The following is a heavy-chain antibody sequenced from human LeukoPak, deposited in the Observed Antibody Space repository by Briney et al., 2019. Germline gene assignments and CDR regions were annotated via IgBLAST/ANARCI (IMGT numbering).Heavy chain of an antibody. J-gene: IGHJ4*02. D-gene: IGHD6-19*01. CDR1: GYTLTELS. V-gene: IGHV1-24*01. Sequence: SSVKVSCKVSGYTLTELSMHWVRQAPGKRLEGMGGFDPEDGETIYAQKFQGRVTMTEDTSTDTAYMELSSLRSEDTAVYYCATDRGSGFDYWGQGTLVTVSS. CDR3: ATDRGSGFDY. CDR2: FDPEDGET.